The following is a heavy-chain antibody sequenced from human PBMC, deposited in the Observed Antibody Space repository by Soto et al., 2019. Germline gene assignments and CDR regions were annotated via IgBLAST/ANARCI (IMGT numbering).Heavy chain of an antibody. CDR2: IIPIFGTA. V-gene: IGHV1-69*12. CDR1: GGTFSSYA. J-gene: IGHJ2*01. Sequence: QVQLVQSGAEVKKPGSSVKVSCKASGGTFSSYAISWVRQAPGQGLEWMGGIIPIFGTANYAQKFQGRVTITADESTSTGYMEVSSLRSEDTAVYYCARVVTVVKSFHFWYFDLWGRGTLVTVSS. CDR3: ARVVTVVKSFHFWYFDL. D-gene: IGHD2-15*01.